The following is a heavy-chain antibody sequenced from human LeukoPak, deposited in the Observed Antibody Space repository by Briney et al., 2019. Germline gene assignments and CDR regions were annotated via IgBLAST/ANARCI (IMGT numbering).Heavy chain of an antibody. CDR3: ARGDLAGTTSYYFDY. CDR1: GDSVSSGTYY. Sequence: NSSETLSLTSTVSGDSVSSGTYYWSWIRQPPGKGLDRIEYIYYSGSTNYNPSLKSRVTISVDTSKNQFSLKLSSVTAADTAVYYCARGDLAGTTSYYFDYWGQGNLVTVSS. D-gene: IGHD1-7*01. J-gene: IGHJ4*02. V-gene: IGHV4-61*01. CDR2: IYYSGST.